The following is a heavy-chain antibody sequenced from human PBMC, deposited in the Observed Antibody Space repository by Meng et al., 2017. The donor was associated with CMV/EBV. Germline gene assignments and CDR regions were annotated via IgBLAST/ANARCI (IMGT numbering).Heavy chain of an antibody. CDR1: GFTFSTYA. J-gene: IGHJ4*02. V-gene: IGHV3-23*01. D-gene: IGHD1-26*01. Sequence: ASGFTFSTYAMTWVRQAPGKGLEWVSTIANGGATPYYPDSVQGRFTISRDNSKNTLYLQMNSLRAEDTAIYYCAKSRGAFMGASDFWGQGTLVTVSS. CDR2: IANGGATP. CDR3: AKSRGAFMGASDF.